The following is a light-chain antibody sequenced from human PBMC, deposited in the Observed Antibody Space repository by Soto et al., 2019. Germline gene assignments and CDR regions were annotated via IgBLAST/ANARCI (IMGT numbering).Light chain of an antibody. J-gene: IGKJ2*01. V-gene: IGKV4-1*01. Sequence: DIVMTQSPDSLAVSLGERATINCKSSQSVLYSSTNKHYLAWYQQKPGQPPKLLIYWASTRESGVPDRCSGSRSGTDFTRTISSLSADDVAVYSCQESYSTPYTFGQGNKLEIK. CDR1: QSVLYSSTNKHY. CDR3: QESYSTPYT. CDR2: WAS.